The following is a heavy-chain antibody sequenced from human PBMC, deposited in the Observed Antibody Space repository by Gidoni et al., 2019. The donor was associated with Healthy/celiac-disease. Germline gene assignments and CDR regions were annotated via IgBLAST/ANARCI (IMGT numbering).Heavy chain of an antibody. D-gene: IGHD3-10*01. V-gene: IGHV1-18*01. CDR1: GYTCTSYE. J-gene: IGHJ4*02. CDR2: ISTYNGPT. CDR3: ARESLRVRGVPFDY. Sequence: QVQLVQSGAEVKKPGASVKVSCKTSGYTCTSYEISWGRQAPGQGLEWRGWISTYNGPTTYAHKLQGRVTLTPDTSTSTAYMALRSLRSDDTAVYYCARESLRVRGVPFDYWGQGTLVTVSS.